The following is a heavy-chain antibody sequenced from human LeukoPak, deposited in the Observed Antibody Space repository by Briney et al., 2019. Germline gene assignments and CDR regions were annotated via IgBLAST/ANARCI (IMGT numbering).Heavy chain of an antibody. J-gene: IGHJ4*02. CDR1: GFTFSSYA. CDR2: ISYDGSNK. Sequence: PGRSLRLSCAASGFTFSSYAMHWVRQAPGKGLEWVAVISYDGSNKYYADSVKSRFTISRDNSKNTLYLQMNSLRAEDTAVYYCARDPYPIVVVVAATASYFDYWGQGTLVTVSS. CDR3: ARDPYPIVVVVAATASYFDY. V-gene: IGHV3-30-3*01. D-gene: IGHD2-15*01.